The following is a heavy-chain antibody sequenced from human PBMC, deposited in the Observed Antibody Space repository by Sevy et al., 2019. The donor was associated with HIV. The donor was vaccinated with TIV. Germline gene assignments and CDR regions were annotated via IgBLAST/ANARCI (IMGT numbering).Heavy chain of an antibody. V-gene: IGHV1-2*02. CDR1: GYTFTGYY. Sequence: ASVKVSCKASGYTFTGYYMHWVRQAPGQGLEWMGWINPNSGGTNYAQMFQGRVTMTRDTSISTAYMELSRLRSDDTAVYYCARDPVFTVTTYFDYWGQGTLVTVSS. J-gene: IGHJ4*02. CDR3: ARDPVFTVTTYFDY. CDR2: INPNSGGT. D-gene: IGHD4-17*01.